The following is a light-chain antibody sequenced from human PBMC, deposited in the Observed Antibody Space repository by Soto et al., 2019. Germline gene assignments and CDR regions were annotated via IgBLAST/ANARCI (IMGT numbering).Light chain of an antibody. V-gene: IGKV3-20*01. CDR1: QSISRS. CDR2: DAS. J-gene: IGKJ1*01. CDR3: QQYGSSPWT. Sequence: EIVLTQSPAILSVSPGERATLSCRASQSISRSLAWYQQKPGQAPRLLISDASTRATGIPARFSGSGSGTDFTLTISRLEPEDFAVYYCQQYGSSPWTFGQGTKV.